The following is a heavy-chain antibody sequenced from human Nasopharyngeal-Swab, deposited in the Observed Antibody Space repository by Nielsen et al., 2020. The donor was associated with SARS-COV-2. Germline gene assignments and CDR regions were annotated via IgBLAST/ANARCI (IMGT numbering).Heavy chain of an antibody. CDR3: ARIGVGATYYFDY. D-gene: IGHD1-26*01. CDR1: GFTFSRYW. J-gene: IGHJ4*02. CDR2: IDTDGSTT. V-gene: IGHV3-74*01. Sequence: GESLKISCAASGFTFSRYWMHWVRQVPGKGLVWVSRIDTDGSTTDHADSVKGRFTISRDSSTNTLYLQMNSLRAEDTAVYYCARIGVGATYYFDYWGQGTLVTVSS.